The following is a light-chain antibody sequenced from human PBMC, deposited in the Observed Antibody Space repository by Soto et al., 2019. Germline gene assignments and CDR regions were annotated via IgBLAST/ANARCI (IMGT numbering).Light chain of an antibody. J-gene: IGKJ1*01. CDR2: WAS. V-gene: IGKV4-1*01. CDR1: QSVLYNSNNQYY. CDR3: QQYYTTPWT. Sequence: DIVMTQSPDSLAVSLGERATINCKSSQSVLYNSNNQYYLAWYQQKVGQPPNLLIYWASTRESGVPDRFSGSGSGTDITLTISSLQAEDVAVYYCQQYYTTPWTFGQGTKVEIK.